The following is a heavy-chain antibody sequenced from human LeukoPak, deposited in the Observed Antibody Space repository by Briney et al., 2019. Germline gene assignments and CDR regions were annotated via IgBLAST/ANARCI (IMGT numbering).Heavy chain of an antibody. CDR1: GGSISSAYY. J-gene: IGHJ5*02. CDR3: ARVVLWFGELSKGWFDP. Sequence: SETLSLTCTVSGGSISSAYYWGWIRQPPGKGLEWIGSIYHSGSTYYNPSLKSRVTISVDTSKNQFSLKLSSVTAADTAVYHCARVVLWFGELSKGWFDPWGQGTLVTVSS. V-gene: IGHV4-38-2*02. CDR2: IYHSGST. D-gene: IGHD3-10*01.